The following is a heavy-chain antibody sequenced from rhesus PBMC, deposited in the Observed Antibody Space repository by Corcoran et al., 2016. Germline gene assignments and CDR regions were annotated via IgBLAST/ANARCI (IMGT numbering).Heavy chain of an antibody. CDR3: TKGGDWGPAGALGV. J-gene: IGHJ5-2*02. CDR2: TRVQRGSC. CDR1: GASMSSYW. V-gene: IGHV4-80*01. Sequence: QVQLQESGPGLVKSSETLSLTCSVSGASMSSYWWSWIRPPPGTRLGGRGETRVQRGSCHNNHSNKRRVVSTTYTCESQCSLHRTTVTAAETAVDYCTKGGDWGPAGALGVWGRGVLVTVSS. D-gene: IGHD3-34*01.